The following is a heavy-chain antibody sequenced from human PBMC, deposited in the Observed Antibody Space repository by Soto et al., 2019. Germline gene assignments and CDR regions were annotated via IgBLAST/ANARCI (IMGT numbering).Heavy chain of an antibody. V-gene: IGHV3-48*02. Sequence: GGSLRLSCVGSQFTFSRYSMNWVRQAPGKGLEWVSYISSSSNTIYYADSVKGRFTISRDNAKNSLYLQMNNLRDEDTAVYYCARRYGDYEGDDYWGQGTLVTVSS. D-gene: IGHD4-17*01. J-gene: IGHJ4*02. CDR3: ARRYGDYEGDDY. CDR1: QFTFSRYS. CDR2: ISSSSNTI.